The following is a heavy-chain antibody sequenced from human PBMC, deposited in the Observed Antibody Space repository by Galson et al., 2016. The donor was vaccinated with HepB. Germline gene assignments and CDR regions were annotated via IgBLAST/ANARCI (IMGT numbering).Heavy chain of an antibody. V-gene: IGHV3-15*01. Sequence: SLRLSCAASGFTFTNAWMSWVRQAPGKGLEWVTRIKSKSDGGTTDYSAPEKNRFNISRDDAKNTLYLRMNSLKTEDTAVYYCTTIIGAPDHWYFYLWGRGTLVTVSS. CDR1: GFTFTNAW. CDR2: IKSKSDGGTT. D-gene: IGHD2/OR15-2a*01. CDR3: TTIIGAPDHWYFYL. J-gene: IGHJ2*01.